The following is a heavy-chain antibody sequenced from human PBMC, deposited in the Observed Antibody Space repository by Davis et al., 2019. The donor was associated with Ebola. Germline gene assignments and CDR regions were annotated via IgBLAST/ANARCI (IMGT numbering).Heavy chain of an antibody. CDR1: GFTFSTYT. CDR3: AGGESGLDASDI. CDR2: ISISSAFI. V-gene: IGHV3-21*06. D-gene: IGHD5-12*01. Sequence: GESLKISCAASGFTFSTYTMTWVRQAPGKGLEWVSSISISSAFIYYADSVKGRLTVSRDNAKNSLSLQMNSLRAEDTAVYYCAGGESGLDASDIWGRGTMVTVSS. J-gene: IGHJ3*02.